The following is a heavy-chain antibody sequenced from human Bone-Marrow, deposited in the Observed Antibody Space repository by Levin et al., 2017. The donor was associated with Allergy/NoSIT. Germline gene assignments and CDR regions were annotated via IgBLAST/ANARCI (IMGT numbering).Heavy chain of an antibody. CDR1: GFTFDDYG. CDR3: ARLWFGESSGY. Sequence: GESLKISCAASGFTFDDYGMSWVRQAPGKGLEWVSGINWNSGSTGYADSVKGRFIISRDNAKNSLYLQMNSLRAEDTALYYCARLWFGESSGYWGQGTLVTVSS. CDR2: INWNSGST. V-gene: IGHV3-20*04. D-gene: IGHD3-10*01. J-gene: IGHJ4*02.